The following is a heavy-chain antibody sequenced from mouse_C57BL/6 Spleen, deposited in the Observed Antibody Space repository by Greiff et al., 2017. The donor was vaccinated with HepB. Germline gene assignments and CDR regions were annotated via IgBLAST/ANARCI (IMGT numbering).Heavy chain of an antibody. CDR1: GYTFTSYW. V-gene: IGHV1-55*01. CDR2: IYPGSGST. Sequence: VQLQQSGAELVKPGASVKMSCKASGYTFTSYWITWVKQRPGQGLEWIGDIYPGSGSTNYNEKFKSKATLTVDISSSTAYMQLSSLTSEDSAVYYCARRDSGGFAYWGQGTLVTVSA. CDR3: ARRDSGGFAY. J-gene: IGHJ3*01.